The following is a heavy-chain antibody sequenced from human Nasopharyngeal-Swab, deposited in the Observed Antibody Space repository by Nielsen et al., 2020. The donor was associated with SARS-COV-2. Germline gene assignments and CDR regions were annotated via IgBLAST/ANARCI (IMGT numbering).Heavy chain of an antibody. CDR3: ARVAGHYYYYYGMDV. Sequence: GGSLRLSCAASGFTFSSYAMSWVRQAPGKELEWVSAISGSGGSTYYADSVKGRFTISRDNSKNTLYLQMNSLRAEDTAVYYCARVAGHYYYYYGMDVWGQGTTVTVSS. D-gene: IGHD6-19*01. J-gene: IGHJ6*02. V-gene: IGHV3-23*01. CDR2: ISGSGGST. CDR1: GFTFSSYA.